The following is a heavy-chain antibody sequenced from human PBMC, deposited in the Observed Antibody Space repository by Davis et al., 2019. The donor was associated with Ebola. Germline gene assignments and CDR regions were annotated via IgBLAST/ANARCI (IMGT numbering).Heavy chain of an antibody. D-gene: IGHD2-15*01. CDR3: ARPIEKSCSPGCFDL. CDR1: GYIFTSND. Sequence: ASVKVSCKASGYIFTSNDINWVRQATGQGLEWMGWMNPDSGNTGYASKFQGRVTMTRNNSITTAYMELSSLTSEDTAVYYCARPIEKSCSPGCFDLWGRGTLVTVSS. CDR2: MNPDSGNT. J-gene: IGHJ2*01. V-gene: IGHV1-8*01.